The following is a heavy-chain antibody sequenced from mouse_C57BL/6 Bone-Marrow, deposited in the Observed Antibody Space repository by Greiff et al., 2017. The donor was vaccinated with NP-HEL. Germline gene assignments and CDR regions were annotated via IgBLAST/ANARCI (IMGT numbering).Heavy chain of an antibody. CDR2: ISSGGSYT. Sequence: EVQLVESGGDLVKPGGSLKLSCAASGFTFSSYGMSWVRPTPDKRLEWVATISSGGSYTYYPDSVKGRFTISRANAKNTLYLQMCRMKSEDTAKYCCARPDYYGRDYFDYWGQGTTLTVSS. CDR1: GFTFSSYG. CDR3: ARPDYYGRDYFDY. D-gene: IGHD1-1*01. J-gene: IGHJ2*01. V-gene: IGHV5-6*01.